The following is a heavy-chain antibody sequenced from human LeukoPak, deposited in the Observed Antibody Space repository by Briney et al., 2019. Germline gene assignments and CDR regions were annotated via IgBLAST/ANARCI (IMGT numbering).Heavy chain of an antibody. Sequence: GASVKVSCKASGYTFTDYYMHWVRQAPGQGLEWMGWINTISGGTNYAQKFQGRVTMTRDTSISTAYMELRRLKPDDTAVYYCARPPVVRGVNWFDPWGQGTLVTVSS. V-gene: IGHV1-2*02. CDR2: INTISGGT. CDR3: ARPPVVRGVNWFDP. D-gene: IGHD3-10*01. J-gene: IGHJ5*02. CDR1: GYTFTDYY.